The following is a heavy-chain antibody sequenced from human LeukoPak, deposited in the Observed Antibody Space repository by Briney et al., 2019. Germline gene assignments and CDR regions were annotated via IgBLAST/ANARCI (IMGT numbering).Heavy chain of an antibody. CDR1: GGYFSGYY. CDR3: TRTEYSSRGIEDY. J-gene: IGHJ4*02. V-gene: IGHV4-34*01. CDR2: INHSVST. Sequence: KPSETLSLTCAVYGGYFSGYYWSWIRHPPGKGLDWIGEINHSVSTNYHPSLKTRVPISVDTPKTQFSLKLSSVTAADTAVYYCTRTEYSSRGIEDYWGQGTLVTVSS. D-gene: IGHD6-13*01.